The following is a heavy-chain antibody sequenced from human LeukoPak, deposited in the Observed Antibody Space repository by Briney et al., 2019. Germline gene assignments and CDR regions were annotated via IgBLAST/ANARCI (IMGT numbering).Heavy chain of an antibody. D-gene: IGHD3-10*01. CDR3: AKPHRGLLWFGECYLDY. V-gene: IGHV3-30*02. Sequence: GGSLRLSCAASGFTFSSYGMHWVRQAPGKGLEWVAFIRYDGSNKYYADSVKGRFTISRDNSKNTLYLQMNSLRAEDTAVYYCAKPHRGLLWFGECYLDYWGQGTLVTVSS. CDR2: IRYDGSNK. CDR1: GFTFSSYG. J-gene: IGHJ4*02.